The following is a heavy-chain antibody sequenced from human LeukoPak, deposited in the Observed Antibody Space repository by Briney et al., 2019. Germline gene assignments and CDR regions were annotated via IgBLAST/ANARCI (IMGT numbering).Heavy chain of an antibody. CDR3: TRGHGWTDY. CDR2: IYTSGST. CDR1: GGSISSYY. D-gene: IGHD6-19*01. Sequence: ASETLSLTCTVSGGSISSYYWSWIRQPAGKGLEWIGRIYTSGSTNYNPSLKSRVTMSINMSKNQFSLELISVTAADTAVYYCTRGHGWTDYWGQGTLVTVSS. J-gene: IGHJ4*02. V-gene: IGHV4-4*07.